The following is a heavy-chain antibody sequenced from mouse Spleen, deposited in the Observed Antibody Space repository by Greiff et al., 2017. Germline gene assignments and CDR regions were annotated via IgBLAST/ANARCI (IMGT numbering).Heavy chain of an antibody. Sequence: DVKLVESGGGLVKPGGSLKLSCAASGFTFSDYGMAWVRQAPGKGPEWVAFISNLAYSIYYADTVTGRFTISRENAKNTLYLEMSSLRSEDTAMYYCARQDTTVVADYAMDYWGQGTSVTVSS. CDR2: ISNLAYSI. CDR3: ARQDTTVVADYAMDY. V-gene: IGHV5-15*01. CDR1: GFTFSDYG. D-gene: IGHD1-1*01. J-gene: IGHJ4*01.